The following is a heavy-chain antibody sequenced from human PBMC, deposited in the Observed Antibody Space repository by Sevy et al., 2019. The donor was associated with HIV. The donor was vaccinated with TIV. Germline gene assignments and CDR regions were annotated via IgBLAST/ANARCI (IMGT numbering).Heavy chain of an antibody. Sequence: SETLSLTCAVYDGSLSGYYWSWIRQSPGKGLEWIGQINYIGTTNYTPSLSSRLTISVDTSKNQFSLGLMTVTAADTAIYYCARDPYDCGGDCYVSGVFDIWGQGTLVTVSS. CDR1: DGSLSGYY. CDR3: ARDPYDCGGDCYVSGVFDI. J-gene: IGHJ3*02. D-gene: IGHD2-21*01. V-gene: IGHV4-34*01. CDR2: INYIGTT.